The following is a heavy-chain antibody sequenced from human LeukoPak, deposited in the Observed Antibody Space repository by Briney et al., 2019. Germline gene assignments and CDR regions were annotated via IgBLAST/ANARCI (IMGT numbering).Heavy chain of an antibody. D-gene: IGHD3-10*02. Sequence: SETLSLTCSVSGGSISSYYWNWIRQPPGKGLEWIGNIYHSGITYYNLYNPSLKSRVIISVDTTKNHFSLKLSSVTAADTAVYFCATLLSSSYYFDYWGQGTLVTVSS. J-gene: IGHJ4*02. CDR2: IYHSGIT. CDR3: ATLLSSSYYFDY. CDR1: GGSISSYY. V-gene: IGHV4-59*04.